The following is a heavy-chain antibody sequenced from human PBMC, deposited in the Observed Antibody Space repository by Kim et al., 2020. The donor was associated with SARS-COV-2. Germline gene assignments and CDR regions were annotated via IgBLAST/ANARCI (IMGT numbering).Heavy chain of an antibody. CDR3: AAGDYGDYGVGD. Sequence: SETLSLTCTVSGGSISSSSYYWGWIRQPPGKGLEWIGSIYYSGSTYYNPSLKSRVTISVDTSKNQFSLKLSSVTAADTAVYYCAAGDYGDYGVGDWVQGTLVTVSS. D-gene: IGHD4-17*01. J-gene: IGHJ4*02. V-gene: IGHV4-39*01. CDR2: IYYSGST. CDR1: GGSISSSSYY.